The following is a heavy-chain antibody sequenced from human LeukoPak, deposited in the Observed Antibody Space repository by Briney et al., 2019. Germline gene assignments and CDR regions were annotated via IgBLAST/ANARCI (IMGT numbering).Heavy chain of an antibody. D-gene: IGHD6-19*01. V-gene: IGHV3-30*18. CDR3: AKVAVAGTGDY. J-gene: IGHJ4*02. Sequence: GRSLRLSYAASGFTFSSYGMHWVRQAPGKGLEWVAVISYDGSNKYYADSVKGRFTISRDNSKNTLYLQMNSLRAEDTAVYYCAKVAVAGTGDYWGQGTLVTVSS. CDR2: ISYDGSNK. CDR1: GFTFSSYG.